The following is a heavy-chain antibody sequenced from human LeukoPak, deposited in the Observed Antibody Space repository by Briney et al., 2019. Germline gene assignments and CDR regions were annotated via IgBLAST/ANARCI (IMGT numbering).Heavy chain of an antibody. J-gene: IGHJ4*02. CDR3: ARGDIVVVPAAIYFDY. D-gene: IGHD2-2*01. V-gene: IGHV4-31*03. CDR2: IYYSGST. Sequence: TLSLTCTVSGGSISSGGYYWSWIRQRPGKGLEWIGYIYYSGSTYYNPSLKSRVTISVDTSKNQFSLKLSSVTAADTAVYYCARGDIVVVPAAIYFDYWGQGTLVTVSS. CDR1: GGSISSGGYY.